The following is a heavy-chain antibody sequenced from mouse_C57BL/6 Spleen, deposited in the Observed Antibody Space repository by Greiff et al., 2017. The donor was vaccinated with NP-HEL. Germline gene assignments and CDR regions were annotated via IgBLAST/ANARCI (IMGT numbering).Heavy chain of an antibody. J-gene: IGHJ4*01. Sequence: QVQLQQPGAELVKPGASVKLSCKASGYTFTSYWMQWVKQRPGQGLEWIGEIDPSDRYTNYNQKFKGKATLTVDTSSSTAYMQLSSLTSEDSAVYYCARYTGDAMDYWGQGTSVTVSS. CDR3: ARYTGDAMDY. CDR2: IDPSDRYT. V-gene: IGHV1-50*01. CDR1: GYTFTSYW.